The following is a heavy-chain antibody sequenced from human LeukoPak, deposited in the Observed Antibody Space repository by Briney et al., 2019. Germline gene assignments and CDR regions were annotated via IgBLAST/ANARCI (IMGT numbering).Heavy chain of an antibody. V-gene: IGHV4-34*01. Sequence: SETLSLTCAVYGGSFSGYYWSWIRQPPGKGLEWIGEINHSGSTNYNPSLKSRVTISVDTSKNQFSLQLNSVTPEDTAVYYCASGASIAAQYYFDYWGQGTLVTVSS. D-gene: IGHD6-6*01. J-gene: IGHJ4*02. CDR1: GGSFSGYY. CDR3: ASGASIAAQYYFDY. CDR2: INHSGST.